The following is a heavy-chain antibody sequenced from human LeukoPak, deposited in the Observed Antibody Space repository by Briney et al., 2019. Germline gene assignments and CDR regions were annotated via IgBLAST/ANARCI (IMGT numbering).Heavy chain of an antibody. D-gene: IGHD6-6*01. J-gene: IGHJ6*02. CDR2: INHSGST. CDR1: GGSFSGYY. CDR3: AGLPSSSSVYYGMDV. V-gene: IGHV4-34*01. Sequence: HSETLSLTCAVYGGSFSGYYWSWIRQPPGKGLEWIGEINHSGSTNYNPSLKSRVTISVDTSKNQFSLKLSSVTAADTAVYYCAGLPSSSSVYYGMDVWGQGTTVTVSS.